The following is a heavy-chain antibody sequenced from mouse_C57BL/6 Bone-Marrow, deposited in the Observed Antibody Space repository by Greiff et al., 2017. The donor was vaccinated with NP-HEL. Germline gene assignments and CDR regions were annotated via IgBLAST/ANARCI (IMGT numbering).Heavy chain of an antibody. Sequence: LVESGAELVRPGTSVKVSCKASGYAFTNYLIEWVKQRPGQGLEWIGVINPGSGGTNYNEKFKGKATLTADKSSSTAYMQLSSLTSEDSAVYFCARGEGPDYWGQGTSVTVSS. J-gene: IGHJ4*01. CDR1: GYAFTNYL. CDR3: ARGEGPDY. V-gene: IGHV1-54*01. CDR2: INPGSGGT.